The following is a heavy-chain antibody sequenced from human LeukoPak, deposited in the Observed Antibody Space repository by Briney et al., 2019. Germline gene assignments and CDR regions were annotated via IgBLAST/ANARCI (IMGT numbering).Heavy chain of an antibody. V-gene: IGHV3-48*03. J-gene: IGHJ4*02. Sequence: QPGGSLRLSCAASGFTFSSYEISWVRQAPGKGLEWVSYISSSGSIIYYADSVKGRFTISRDNTKNSLYLQMNSLRAEDTAVYYCARDLGIVTGFDYWGQGTLVTVSS. CDR1: GFTFSSYE. CDR2: ISSSGSII. D-gene: IGHD2-2*03. CDR3: ARDLGIVTGFDY.